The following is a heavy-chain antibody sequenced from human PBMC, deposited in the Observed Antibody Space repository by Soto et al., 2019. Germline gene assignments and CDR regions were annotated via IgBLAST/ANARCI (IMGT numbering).Heavy chain of an antibody. CDR3: ARDPFYDSSGYYPPDDAFDI. D-gene: IGHD3-22*01. V-gene: IGHV3-33*01. Sequence: GGSLRLSCAASGFTFSSYGMHWVRQAPGKGLEWVAVIWYDGSNKYYADSVKGRFTISRDNSKNTLYLQMNSLRAEDTAVYYCARDPFYDSSGYYPPDDAFDIWGQGTMVTVSS. CDR2: IWYDGSNK. J-gene: IGHJ3*02. CDR1: GFTFSSYG.